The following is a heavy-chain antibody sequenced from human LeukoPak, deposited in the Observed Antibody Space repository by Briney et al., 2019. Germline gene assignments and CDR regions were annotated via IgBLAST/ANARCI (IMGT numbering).Heavy chain of an antibody. CDR3: ARGIAAAGTNWFDP. Sequence: GGSLRLSCAASGFTFSSYSMNWVRHALGKGLEWVSSISSSSYIYYADSVKGRFTISRDNAKNSLYLQMNSLRAEDTAVYYCARGIAAAGTNWFDPWGQGTLVTVSS. J-gene: IGHJ5*02. CDR2: ISSSSYI. CDR1: GFTFSSYS. V-gene: IGHV3-21*01. D-gene: IGHD6-13*01.